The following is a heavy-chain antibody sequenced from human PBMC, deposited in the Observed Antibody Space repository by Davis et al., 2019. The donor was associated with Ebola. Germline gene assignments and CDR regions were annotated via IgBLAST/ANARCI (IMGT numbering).Heavy chain of an antibody. J-gene: IGHJ4*02. D-gene: IGHD2-2*01. CDR3: TRVSLYRFSRSSTYFDY. CDR2: INGANGYT. CDR1: GYTFTSYG. Sequence: ASVKVSCKASGYTFTSYGISWVRQAPGQRLEWMGWINGANGYTQYSQKFQGRATITRDTSASTAYMELSSLRSEDTAVYYCTRVSLYRFSRSSTYFDYWGQGTLVTVSS. V-gene: IGHV1-3*01.